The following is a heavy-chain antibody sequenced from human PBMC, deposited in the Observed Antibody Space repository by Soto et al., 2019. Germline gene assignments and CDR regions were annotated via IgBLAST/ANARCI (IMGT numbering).Heavy chain of an antibody. D-gene: IGHD5-12*01. CDR3: AKSFGRGYDSLDY. J-gene: IGHJ4*02. Sequence: GGSLRLSCAASGFTFSSYAMSWVRQAPGKGLEWASAISGSGGSTYYADSVKGRFTISRDNSKNTLYLQMNSLRAEDTAVYYCAKSFGRGYDSLDYWGQGTLVTVSS. V-gene: IGHV3-23*01. CDR1: GFTFSSYA. CDR2: ISGSGGST.